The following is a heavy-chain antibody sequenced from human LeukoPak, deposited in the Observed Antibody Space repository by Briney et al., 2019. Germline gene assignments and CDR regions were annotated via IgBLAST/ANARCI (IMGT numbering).Heavy chain of an antibody. CDR1: GFSFTTYS. CDR2: IRAEGDPT. V-gene: IGHV3-23*01. CDR3: AAWTDRGYSY. J-gene: IGHJ4*02. Sequence: GGSLRLSCRASGFSFTTYSMNWVRQAPGKGLEWVSVIRAEGDPTHYADSVKGRFTMSRDNAQSSLHLQMNSLRVEDTAFYYCAAWTDRGYSYWGQGVLVTVSS. D-gene: IGHD5-12*01.